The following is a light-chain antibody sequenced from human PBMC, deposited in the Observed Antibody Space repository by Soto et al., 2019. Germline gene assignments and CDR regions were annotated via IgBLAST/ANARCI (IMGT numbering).Light chain of an antibody. Sequence: DIVLTQSLASLSLPPGERATLSCRASQSVSSSFLAWYQQKPGQAPRLLIYGASRRATGIADRFTGSGSGTDFTLTISRLEPEDFAVYYCQQYDSSLTFGLGTKVEIK. CDR2: GAS. CDR3: QQYDSSLT. CDR1: QSVSSSF. V-gene: IGKV3-20*01. J-gene: IGKJ1*01.